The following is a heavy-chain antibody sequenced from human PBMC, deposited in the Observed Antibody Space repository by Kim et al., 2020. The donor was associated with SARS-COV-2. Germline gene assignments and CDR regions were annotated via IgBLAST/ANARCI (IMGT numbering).Heavy chain of an antibody. V-gene: IGHV3-7*01. J-gene: IGHJ1*01. D-gene: IGHD3-10*01. CDR3: ARSIPEVESVSIGVFFHH. CDR1: GFNIKNYC. Sequence: GGSLRLSCAASGFNIKNYCMTWVRQAPGKGLEWVATLRHDGSSQFYVDSVKGRFTINRDTSKNSLFLQMNNLRAEDTGVYYCARSIPEVESVSIGVFFHHGGNDNLVSVFS. CDR2: LRHDGSSQ.